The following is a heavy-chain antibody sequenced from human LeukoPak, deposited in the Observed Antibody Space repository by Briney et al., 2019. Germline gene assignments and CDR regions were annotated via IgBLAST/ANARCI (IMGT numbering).Heavy chain of an antibody. CDR3: ARVRYYDSSGYYHPGYFDY. CDR1: GYTFTGYY. V-gene: IGHV1-2*04. J-gene: IGHJ4*02. D-gene: IGHD3-22*01. Sequence: ASVKVSCKASGYTFTGYYMHWVRQAPGQGLEWMGWINPNSGGTNYAQKFQGWVTMTRDTSISTAYMELSRLRSDDTAVYYCARVRYYDSSGYYHPGYFDYWGQGTLVTVST. CDR2: INPNSGGT.